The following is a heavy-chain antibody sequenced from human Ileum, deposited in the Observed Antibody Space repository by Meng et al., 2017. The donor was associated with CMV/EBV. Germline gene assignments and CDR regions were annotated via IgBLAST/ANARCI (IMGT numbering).Heavy chain of an antibody. Sequence: GGSLRLSCVGSELTFSDYYLYWIRQAPGKGLEWVSYISASGSTMNYADSVKGRFTISRDNAKKSLYLQMNSLRVEDTAIYYCAREVFVGSLGSGMDVWGQGTTVTVSS. V-gene: IGHV3-11*01. CDR3: AREVFVGSLGSGMDV. J-gene: IGHJ6*02. CDR1: ELTFSDYY. CDR2: ISASGSTM. D-gene: IGHD1-26*01.